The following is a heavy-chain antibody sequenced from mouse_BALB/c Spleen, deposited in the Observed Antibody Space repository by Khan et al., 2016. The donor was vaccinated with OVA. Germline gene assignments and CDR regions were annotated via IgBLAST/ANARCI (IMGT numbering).Heavy chain of an antibody. CDR3: AKIYDGYHQAWFAY. V-gene: IGHV5-4*02. CDR1: GFTFSDYY. D-gene: IGHD2-3*01. CDR2: ISDGGSYT. J-gene: IGHJ3*01. Sequence: EVELVESGGGLVKPGGSLKLSCAASGFTFSDYYMYWVRQTPEKRLEWVATISDGGSYTYYPDSVQGRFTISRDNAKNNLYLQMSSLKSEDTAMYYCAKIYDGYHQAWFAYWGQGTLVTVSA.